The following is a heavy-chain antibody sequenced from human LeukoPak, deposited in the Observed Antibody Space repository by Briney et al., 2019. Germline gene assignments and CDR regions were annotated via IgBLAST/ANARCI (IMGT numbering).Heavy chain of an antibody. V-gene: IGHV3-48*03. D-gene: IGHD2-8*02. CDR1: GFTFSSYE. CDR3: ARDGSTGSGYFDY. CDR2: ISGSGTSI. J-gene: IGHJ4*02. Sequence: GRSLRLSCAASGFTFSSYEMNWVRQAPGKGLEWVSYISGSGTSIYYADSVKGRFTISRDNAENSLYLQMNSLRAEDTAVYFCARDGSTGSGYFDYWGQGTLIAVSS.